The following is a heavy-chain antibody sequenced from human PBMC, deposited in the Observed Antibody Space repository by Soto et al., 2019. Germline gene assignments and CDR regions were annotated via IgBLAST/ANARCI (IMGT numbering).Heavy chain of an antibody. CDR1: GGSFISYA. J-gene: IGHJ6*02. Sequence: SVKVTCTAFGGSFISYAIIWVRQSPGQGLEWMGGIIPIFGTANYAQKFQGRVTITADESTSTAYMELSSLRSEDTAVYYCARDEYSNYKSDYYYYSGMDVWGQGAAVTVFS. V-gene: IGHV1-69*01. D-gene: IGHD4-4*01. CDR3: ARDEYSNYKSDYYYYSGMDV. CDR2: IIPIFGTA.